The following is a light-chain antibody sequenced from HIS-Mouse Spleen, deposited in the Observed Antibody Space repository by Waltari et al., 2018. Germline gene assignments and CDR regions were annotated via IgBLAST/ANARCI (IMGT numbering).Light chain of an antibody. Sequence: EIVLTQSPATLSLSPGARATLSCRASQSVSSYLAWYQQKPGQAPRLLIYDASNRATGIPARFSGSWSGTDFTLTISSLEPEDFAVYYCQQRSNWPITFGQGTRLEIK. V-gene: IGKV3-11*01. CDR1: QSVSSY. CDR2: DAS. J-gene: IGKJ5*01. CDR3: QQRSNWPIT.